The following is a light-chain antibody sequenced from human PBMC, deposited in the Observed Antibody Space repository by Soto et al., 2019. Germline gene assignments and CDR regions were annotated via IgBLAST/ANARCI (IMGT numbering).Light chain of an antibody. V-gene: IGKV3-20*01. Sequence: EIMLTQSPGTLSLSPGDRATLSCRASQSVSGSYLAWYQQKPGQAPRLVIYDASSRATGIPDRFSGSGSGADFTLTLSSLEPEDFAVYYCQQYASSPRTFGQGTKVDIK. CDR3: QQYASSPRT. J-gene: IGKJ1*01. CDR2: DAS. CDR1: QSVSGSY.